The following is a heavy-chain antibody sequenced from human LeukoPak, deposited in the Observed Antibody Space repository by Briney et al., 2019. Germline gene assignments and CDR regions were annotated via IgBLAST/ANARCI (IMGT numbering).Heavy chain of an antibody. Sequence: PGGSLRLSCAASGFTFSSYGMHWVRQAPGKGLEWVAFIRYDGSNKYYADSVKGRFTISRDNSKNTLYLQMNSLRAEDTAVYYCAKGNGGYNIYYYYMDVWGKGTTVTISS. D-gene: IGHD5-24*01. CDR2: IRYDGSNK. CDR3: AKGNGGYNIYYYYMDV. CDR1: GFTFSSYG. V-gene: IGHV3-30*02. J-gene: IGHJ6*03.